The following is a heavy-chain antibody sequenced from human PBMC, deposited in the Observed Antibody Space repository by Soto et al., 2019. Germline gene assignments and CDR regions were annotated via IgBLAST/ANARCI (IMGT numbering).Heavy chain of an antibody. D-gene: IGHD6-13*01. J-gene: IGHJ4*02. CDR1: GFTFSDYY. V-gene: IGHV3-11*01. CDR2: ISSSGSTI. CDR3: ASARAGYSSSWYYFDY. Sequence: GGSLRLSCAASGFTFSDYYMSWIRQAPGKGLEWVSYISSSGSTIYYADSVKGRFTISRDNAKNSLYLQMNSLRAEDTAVYYCASARAGYSSSWYYFDYWGQGTLVTVSS.